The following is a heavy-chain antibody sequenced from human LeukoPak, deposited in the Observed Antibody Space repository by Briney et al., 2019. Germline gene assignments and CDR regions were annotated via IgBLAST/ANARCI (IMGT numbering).Heavy chain of an antibody. Sequence: SATLSLTWTVAGGSISSYYRSSVRQPPGKGLEWIGNIYDIGSTNYNTSLNSGVFMSVDTTNKQFSLRLRSVSPTDTATYYCAKVGDGDNYWPDYYLDFWGKGTIVSVSS. CDR2: IYDIGST. CDR1: GGSISSYY. CDR3: AKVGDGDNYWPDYYLDF. D-gene: IGHD5-24*01. V-gene: IGHV4-59*01. J-gene: IGHJ6*03.